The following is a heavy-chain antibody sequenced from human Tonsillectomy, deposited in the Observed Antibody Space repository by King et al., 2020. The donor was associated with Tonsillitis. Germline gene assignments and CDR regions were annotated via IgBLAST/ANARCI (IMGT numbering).Heavy chain of an antibody. CDR2: IHDSGST. Sequence: VQLQESGPGLVKASGTLSLTCAVSGGSTSSSNWWSWVRQPPGKGLEWIGEIHDSGSTKYNPSLKSRVTISVDKSKNQFSLNLSSVTTADTAVYYCARDIGYSSSWYSKWGQGTLVTVSS. V-gene: IGHV4-4*02. J-gene: IGHJ4*02. D-gene: IGHD6-13*01. CDR1: GGSTSSSNW. CDR3: ARDIGYSSSWYSK.